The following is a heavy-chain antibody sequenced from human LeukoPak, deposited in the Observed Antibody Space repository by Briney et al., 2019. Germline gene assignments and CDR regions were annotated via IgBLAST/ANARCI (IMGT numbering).Heavy chain of an antibody. CDR2: INHSGST. V-gene: IGHV4-34*01. D-gene: IGHD3-22*01. Sequence: PSETLSLTCTVSGGSISSYYWSWIRQPPGKGLEWIGEINHSGSTNYNPSLKSRVTISVDTSKNQFSLKLSSVTAADTAVYYCARHSDSSGYYYYFRGRSFDYWGQGTLVTVSS. J-gene: IGHJ4*02. CDR3: ARHSDSSGYYYYFRGRSFDY. CDR1: GGSISSYY.